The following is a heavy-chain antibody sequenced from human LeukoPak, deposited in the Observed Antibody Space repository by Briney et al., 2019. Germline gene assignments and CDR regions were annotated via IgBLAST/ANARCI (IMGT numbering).Heavy chain of an antibody. CDR1: GYSISSDNY. Sequence: PSETLSLTCAVSGYSISSDNYWVWIRQPPGQGLEWTGGIYHSGSTYYNPSLKSRVTMSVDTSKNQFSLKLSSVAAADTAVYYCARAPRDSSSSNYMRRFDYWGQGTLVTVSS. CDR3: ARAPRDSSSSNYMRRFDY. CDR2: IYHSGST. V-gene: IGHV4-38-2*01. D-gene: IGHD3-22*01. J-gene: IGHJ4*02.